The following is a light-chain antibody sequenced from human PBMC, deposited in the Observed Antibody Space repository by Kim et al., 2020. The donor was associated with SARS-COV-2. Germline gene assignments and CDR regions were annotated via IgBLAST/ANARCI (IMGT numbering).Light chain of an antibody. CDR3: NSRDSSGNHLV. Sequence: SELTQDPTVSVALGQPVRITCQGDSLRNYYASWYQQKPGQAPVLVIYGKNNRPSGIPDRFSASTSGNTASLTITGTQAEDEADYYCNSRDSSGNHLVFGGGTQLTVL. CDR1: SLRNYY. J-gene: IGLJ2*01. V-gene: IGLV3-19*01. CDR2: GKN.